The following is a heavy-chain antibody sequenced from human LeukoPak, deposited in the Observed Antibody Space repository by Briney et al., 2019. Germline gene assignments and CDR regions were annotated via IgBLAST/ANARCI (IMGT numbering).Heavy chain of an antibody. CDR3: ARGKYSGYVNY. CDR1: GFIFSSYA. CDR2: ISYDGNSE. V-gene: IGHV3-30-3*01. Sequence: PGRSLRLSCAASGFIFSSYAMHWVRQAPGKGLEWVAVISYDGNSEYYADSVKGRFTISRDNSKNALYLQMNSLRAEDTAVYYCARGKYSGYVNYWGQGTLVTVSS. J-gene: IGHJ4*02. D-gene: IGHD5-12*01.